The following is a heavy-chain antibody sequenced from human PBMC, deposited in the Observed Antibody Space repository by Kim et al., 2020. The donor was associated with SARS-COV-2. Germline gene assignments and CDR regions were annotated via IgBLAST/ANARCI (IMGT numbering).Heavy chain of an antibody. D-gene: IGHD5-12*01. J-gene: IGHJ6*01. CDR3: AADPLHSGYVPYYYGLDV. Sequence: SVKVSCKASGFTFTSSAVQWVRQARGQRLERIGRIVVGSGNTNYAQKFQERVPITRDMSTSTAYMELSSLRSEHTAGYYCAADPLHSGYVPYYYGLDVW. CDR1: GFTFTSSA. CDR2: IVVGSGNT. V-gene: IGHV1-58*01.